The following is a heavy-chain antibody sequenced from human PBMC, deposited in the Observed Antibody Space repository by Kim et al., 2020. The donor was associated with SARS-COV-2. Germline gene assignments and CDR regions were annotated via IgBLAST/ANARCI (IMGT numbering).Heavy chain of an antibody. J-gene: IGHJ4*02. D-gene: IGHD3-10*01. V-gene: IGHV4-34*01. CDR3: ATLTGLTERDY. Sequence: TNYTPSLKSRVTISVATSKNQFSLKLSSVTAADTAVYYCATLTGLTERDYWGQGTLVTVSS. CDR2: T.